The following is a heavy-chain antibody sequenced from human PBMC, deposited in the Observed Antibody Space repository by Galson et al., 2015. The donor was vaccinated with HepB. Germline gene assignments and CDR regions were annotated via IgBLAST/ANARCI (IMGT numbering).Heavy chain of an antibody. J-gene: IGHJ4*02. D-gene: IGHD3/OR15-3a*01. CDR1: GSTFTGYY. CDR2: INPNRGGT. V-gene: IGHV1-2*02. Sequence: SVTVSCKASGSTFTGYYMHWVRQAPGQGLEWMGGINPNRGGTNYAQKFQGRVTMTRDTSISTAYMELSRLRSDDTAVYHCARGEYDFWSGYYLADFDYWGQGTLVPVSS. CDR3: ARGEYDFWSGYYLADFDY.